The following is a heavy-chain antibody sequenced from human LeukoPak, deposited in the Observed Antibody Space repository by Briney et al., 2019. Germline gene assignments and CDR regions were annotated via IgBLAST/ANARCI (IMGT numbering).Heavy chain of an antibody. Sequence: SETLSLTCAVYGGSFSGYYWSWIRQPPGKGLEWIGEINHSGSTNYNPSLKSRVTISVDTSKNQFSLKLSSVTAADTAVYYCARGKRVVPAAILRGWFDPWSQGTLVTVSS. J-gene: IGHJ5*02. V-gene: IGHV4-34*01. CDR2: INHSGST. CDR3: ARGKRVVPAAILRGWFDP. D-gene: IGHD2-2*02. CDR1: GGSFSGYY.